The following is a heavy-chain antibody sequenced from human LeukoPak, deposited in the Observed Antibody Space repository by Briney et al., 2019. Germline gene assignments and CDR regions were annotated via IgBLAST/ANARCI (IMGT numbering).Heavy chain of an antibody. CDR2: TTAYNGNT. J-gene: IGHJ4*02. CDR3: ARVLRLGEVSLGF. Sequence: AASVKVSCKASGYKFSSYGITWVRQARGQGLEWMGWTTAYNGNTRIAEKFQARVTLTTDTATDTASMELGSLRFDDTAVYYCARVLRLGEVSLGFWGQGTLVTVSS. D-gene: IGHD3-16*02. CDR1: GYKFSSYG. V-gene: IGHV1-18*01.